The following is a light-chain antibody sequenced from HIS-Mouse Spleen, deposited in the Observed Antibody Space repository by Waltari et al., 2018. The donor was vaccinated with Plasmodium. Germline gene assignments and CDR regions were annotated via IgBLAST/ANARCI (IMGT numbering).Light chain of an antibody. J-gene: IGKJ1*01. CDR1: QSVSSSY. V-gene: IGKV3-20*01. Sequence: EIVLTQSPGTLSLSPGERATLSCRASQSVSSSYLAWYQQKPGQAPRLLIYGASSRAPGIPDRFSGSGSETDFTLTISRLEPEDFAVYYCQQYGSSSWTFGQGTKVEIK. CDR3: QQYGSSSWT. CDR2: GAS.